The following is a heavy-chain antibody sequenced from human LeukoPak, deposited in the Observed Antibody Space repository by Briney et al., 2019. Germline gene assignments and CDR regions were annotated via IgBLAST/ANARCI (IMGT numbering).Heavy chain of an antibody. Sequence: GGSLRLSCAASGFTFSNYWMRWVREAPGKGLEWVANINHDGSEKYYVDSVKGRFTISRDNARSSLYLQMNRLRVEDTAVYYCARVQGSSGPGIFEYWGQGTLVPVSS. D-gene: IGHD6-19*01. J-gene: IGHJ4*02. CDR2: INHDGSEK. CDR3: ARVQGSSGPGIFEY. V-gene: IGHV3-7*01. CDR1: GFTFSNYW.